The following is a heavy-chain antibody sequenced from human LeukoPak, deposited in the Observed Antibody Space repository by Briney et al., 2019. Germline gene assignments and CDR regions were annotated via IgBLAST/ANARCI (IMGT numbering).Heavy chain of an antibody. CDR2: ISSSATTI. CDR1: GFIFSSFE. CDR3: ARPSVGGVIDGMDV. J-gene: IGHJ6*02. V-gene: IGHV3-48*03. Sequence: GGSLRLSCAASGFIFSSFEMNWVRQAPGKGLEWVSYISSSATTIYYAKSVRGRFTISRDNAKNSVYLQMNSLRAEDTAVYYCARPSVGGVIDGMDVWGQGTTVTVSS. D-gene: IGHD3-16*01.